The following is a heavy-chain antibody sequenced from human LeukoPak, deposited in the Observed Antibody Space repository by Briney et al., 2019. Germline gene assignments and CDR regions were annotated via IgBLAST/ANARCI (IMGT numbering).Heavy chain of an antibody. Sequence: HPGGSLRLSCAASGFTFSNYAMSWVRQSPGKGLEWVSAIGGGTYSTYYADSVKGRFTISRDNSKNTLYLQMNSLRAEDAAVYYCATEGSFDYWGQGTLVTASS. CDR2: IGGGTYST. V-gene: IGHV3-23*01. CDR1: GFTFSNYA. CDR3: ATEGSFDY. J-gene: IGHJ4*02.